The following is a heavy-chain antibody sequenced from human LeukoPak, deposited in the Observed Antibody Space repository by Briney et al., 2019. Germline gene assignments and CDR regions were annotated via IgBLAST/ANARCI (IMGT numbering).Heavy chain of an antibody. Sequence: GASVKVSCKASGGTFSSYAISWVRQAPGQGLEWMGGIIPIFGTANYAQKFQGRVTITADESTSTAYTELSSLRSEDTAVYYCAREGSGWYFDYWGQGTLVTVSS. V-gene: IGHV1-69*13. D-gene: IGHD6-19*01. CDR2: IIPIFGTA. CDR1: GGTFSSYA. CDR3: AREGSGWYFDY. J-gene: IGHJ4*02.